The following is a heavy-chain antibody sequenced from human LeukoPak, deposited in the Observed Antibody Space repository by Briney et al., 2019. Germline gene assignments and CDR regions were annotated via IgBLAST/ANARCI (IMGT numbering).Heavy chain of an antibody. CDR2: INPNSGGT. CDR3: ASDSVLGGSGSYYAAPGRRGDY. Sequence: ASVKVSCKASGYTFTGYYMRWVRQAPGQGLEWMGWINPNSGGTNYAQKFQGRVTMTRDTSISTAYMELSRLRSDDTAVYYCASDSVLGGSGSYYAAPGRRGDYWGQGTLVTVSS. V-gene: IGHV1-2*02. D-gene: IGHD3-10*01. CDR1: GYTFTGYY. J-gene: IGHJ4*02.